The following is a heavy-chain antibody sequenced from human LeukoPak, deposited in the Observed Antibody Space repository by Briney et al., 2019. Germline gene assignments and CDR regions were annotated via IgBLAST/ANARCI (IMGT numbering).Heavy chain of an antibody. CDR1: GFTFSSYA. V-gene: IGHV3-30-3*01. Sequence: PGGSLRLSCAASGFTFSSYAMHWVRQAPGKGLEWVAVISYDGSNKYYADSVKGRFTISRDNSKNTLYLQMNSLRAEDTAVYYCARGGHIVVVPAALDYWGQGTLVTVSS. CDR2: ISYDGSNK. J-gene: IGHJ4*02. D-gene: IGHD2-2*01. CDR3: ARGGHIVVVPAALDY.